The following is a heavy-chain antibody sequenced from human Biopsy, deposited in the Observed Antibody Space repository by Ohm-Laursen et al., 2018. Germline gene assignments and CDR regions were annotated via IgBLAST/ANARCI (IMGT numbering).Heavy chain of an antibody. J-gene: IGHJ4*02. V-gene: IGHV1-69*13. CDR2: IIPIFGTA. CDR3: ARDAPGGGSYRFFY. D-gene: IGHD1-26*01. Sequence: VASVKVSCKASGGTFTNYAISWVRQAPGQGLEWMGGIIPIFGTANYAQKFQGRVTITADESTSTAYMELSSLRSDDTAVYYCARDAPGGGSYRFFYWGQGSLVTVSS. CDR1: GGTFTNYA.